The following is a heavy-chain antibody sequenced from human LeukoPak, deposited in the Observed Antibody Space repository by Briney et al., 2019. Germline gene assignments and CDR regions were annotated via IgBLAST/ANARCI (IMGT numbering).Heavy chain of an antibody. D-gene: IGHD1-1*01. CDR3: ARGAYNWNDHYYFDY. Sequence: GGSLRLSCAASGFSFSYYWMSWVRQAPGKGLEWVANIKQDGSEKYYVDSVKGRFTISRGSAKISLFLQMNSLRAEDTAVYYCARGAYNWNDHYYFDYWGQGTLVTVSS. V-gene: IGHV3-7*01. CDR2: IKQDGSEK. CDR1: GFSFSYYW. J-gene: IGHJ4*02.